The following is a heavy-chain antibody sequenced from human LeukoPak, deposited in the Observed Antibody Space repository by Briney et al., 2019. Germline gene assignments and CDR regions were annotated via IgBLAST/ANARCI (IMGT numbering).Heavy chain of an antibody. CDR1: GFTFSSYG. J-gene: IGHJ4*02. CDR2: TSDDGSAA. CDR3: AKASRNGYNSFDY. V-gene: IGHV3-30*18. Sequence: GGSLRLSCAASGFTFSSYGMHWVRQAPGKGLEWVAFTSDDGSAAFYADSVKGRFAISRDNSNNTLYLQMNSLRADDTAVYYCAKASRNGYNSFDYWGQGTPVTASS. D-gene: IGHD5-24*01.